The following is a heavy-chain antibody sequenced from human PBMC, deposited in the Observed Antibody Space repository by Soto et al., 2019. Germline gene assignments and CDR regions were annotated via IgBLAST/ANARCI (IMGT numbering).Heavy chain of an antibody. J-gene: IGHJ4*02. Sequence: ASVKVSFKTSGSTLTSFYIHWVRQAPGQGLEWVGRLSPTTGGTNYAQHFQGRVTVTWDMSTFTAYMELSSLIYEDTAVYYCASPPGYVTDSYYFDTWGQGTQVTVSS. V-gene: IGHV1-2*02. D-gene: IGHD3-10*02. CDR1: GSTLTSFY. CDR3: ASPPGYVTDSYYFDT. CDR2: LSPTTGGT.